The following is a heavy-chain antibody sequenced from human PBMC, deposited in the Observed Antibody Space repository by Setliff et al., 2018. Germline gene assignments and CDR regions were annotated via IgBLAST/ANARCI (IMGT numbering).Heavy chain of an antibody. D-gene: IGHD6-13*01. V-gene: IGHV3-23*01. CDR1: GFTFNTYA. CDR3: VKDVVGYSSTWPKRDYFDY. CDR2: ISDTALGI. J-gene: IGHJ4*02. Sequence: GGSLRLSCAASGFTFNTYAMSWVRQPPGKGLEWVSSISDTALGIYYADSVRGRFTISRDNSKKTLSLQMSSLRAEDTAVYYCVKDVVGYSSTWPKRDYFDYWGQGTLVTVSS.